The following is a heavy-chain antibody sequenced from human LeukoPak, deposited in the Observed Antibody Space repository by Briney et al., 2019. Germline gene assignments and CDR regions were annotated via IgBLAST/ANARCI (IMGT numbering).Heavy chain of an antibody. CDR2: ISGRGGST. J-gene: IGHJ5*02. CDR1: GFTFSAYA. V-gene: IGHV3-23*01. D-gene: IGHD1-26*01. Sequence: PGGSLRLSCAASGFTFSAYAMSWVRQAPGKGLEWVSGISGRGGSTYYTDSAKGRFTISRDNSKNTLYLHMSSLRAEDTAVYYCAKDGSPWGQGTLVTVSP. CDR3: AKDGSP.